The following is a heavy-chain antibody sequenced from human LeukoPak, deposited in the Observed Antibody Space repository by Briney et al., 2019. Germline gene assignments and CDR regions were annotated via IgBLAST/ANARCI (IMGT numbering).Heavy chain of an antibody. Sequence: PGGSLRLSCAASGFTFSSYAMTWVRPAPGKGLEWVSSISGSGGSTYYADSVKGRFTISRDNSKNTLYLQMNSLRAEDTAVYYCAKDGYSGYGYYFDYWGQGTLVTVSS. CDR3: AKDGYSGYGYYFDY. V-gene: IGHV3-23*01. CDR1: GFTFSSYA. D-gene: IGHD5-12*01. CDR2: ISGSGGST. J-gene: IGHJ4*02.